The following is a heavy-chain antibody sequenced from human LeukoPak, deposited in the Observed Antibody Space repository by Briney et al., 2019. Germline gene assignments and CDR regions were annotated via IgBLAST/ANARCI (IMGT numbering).Heavy chain of an antibody. CDR1: GYTFTSYD. CDR3: ARGSWYFRVQLVGDWFDP. J-gene: IGHJ5*02. V-gene: IGHV1-8*01. CDR2: MNPNSGNT. Sequence: GASVKVSCKASGYTFTSYDINWVRQATGQGLEWMGWMNPNSGNTGYAQKFQGRVTMTRNTSISTAYMELSSLRSEDTAVYYCARGSWYFRVQLVGDWFDPWGQGTLVTVSS. D-gene: IGHD6-6*01.